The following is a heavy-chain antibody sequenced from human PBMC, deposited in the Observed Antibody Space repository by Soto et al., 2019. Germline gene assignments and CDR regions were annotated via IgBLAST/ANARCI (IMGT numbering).Heavy chain of an antibody. CDR1: GFTFSSYA. V-gene: IGHV3-23*01. CDR3: AKGPLWFGELFFSYYYYMDV. CDR2: ISGSGGST. J-gene: IGHJ6*03. Sequence: QTGGSLRLSCAASGFTFSSYAMSWFRQAPGKGLEWVSAISGSGGSTYYADSVKGRFTISRDNSKNTLYLQMNSLRAEDTAVYYCAKGPLWFGELFFSYYYYMDVWGKGTTVTVSS. D-gene: IGHD3-10*01.